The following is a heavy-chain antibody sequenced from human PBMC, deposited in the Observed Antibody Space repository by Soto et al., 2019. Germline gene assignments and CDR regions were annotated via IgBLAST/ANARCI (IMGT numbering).Heavy chain of an antibody. V-gene: IGHV4-4*01. D-gene: IGHD3-9*01. CDR3: QAEDGIRDYRSVSAFLLNRSSDL. J-gene: IGHJ2*01. Sequence: PPGKGLEWIGEIYHSGSANYNPSLKSRVTISVDKSKNQFSLKLSSVTAAETAVFFCQAEDGIRDYRSVSAFLLNRSSDL. CDR2: IYHSGSA.